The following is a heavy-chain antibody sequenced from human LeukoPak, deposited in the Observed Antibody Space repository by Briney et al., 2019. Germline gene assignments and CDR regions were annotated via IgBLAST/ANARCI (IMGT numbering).Heavy chain of an antibody. CDR2: ISGSGGRT. CDR3: AKDRAGIDY. J-gene: IGHJ4*02. V-gene: IGHV3-23*01. Sequence: GGSLRLSCAASGFTFSSYAMNWVRQTPGKGLEWVSAISGSGGRTYYADSVKGRFTISRDNYKNTVSLQLSSLRAEDTAIYYCAKDRAGIDYWGQGTLVTVSS. D-gene: IGHD6-13*01. CDR1: GFTFSSYA.